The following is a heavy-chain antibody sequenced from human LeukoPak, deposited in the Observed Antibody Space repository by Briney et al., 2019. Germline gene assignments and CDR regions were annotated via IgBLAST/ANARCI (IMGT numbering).Heavy chain of an antibody. D-gene: IGHD6-25*01. Sequence: PGGSLRLSCAASGFTFSNYAMHWVRQAPGKGLEWVAVISYAATDKYYADSVKGRLTISRDNSKNTLSLQINSLRAEDTAVYYCAREAALLYYMDVWGKGTTVTVSS. J-gene: IGHJ6*03. V-gene: IGHV3-30*04. CDR1: GFTFSNYA. CDR3: AREAALLYYMDV. CDR2: ISYAATDK.